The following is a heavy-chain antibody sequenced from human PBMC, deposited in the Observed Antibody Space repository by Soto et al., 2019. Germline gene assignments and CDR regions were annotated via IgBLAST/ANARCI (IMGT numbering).Heavy chain of an antibody. CDR3: ARIPSPNSSGFLEWLLFDY. CDR2: IFSNDEK. V-gene: IGHV2-26*01. CDR1: GFSLSNARMG. D-gene: IGHD3-3*01. Sequence: QVTLKESGPVLVNPTETLTLTCTVSGFSLSNARMGVSWIRQPPGKALEWLAHIFSNDEKSYSTSLKSRLTISKDTSKSQVVLTMTNMDPVDTATYYCARIPSPNSSGFLEWLLFDYWGQGTLVTVSS. J-gene: IGHJ4*02.